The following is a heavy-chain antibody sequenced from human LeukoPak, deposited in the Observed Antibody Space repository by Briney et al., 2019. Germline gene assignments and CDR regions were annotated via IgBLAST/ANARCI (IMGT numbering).Heavy chain of an antibody. CDR2: INHSGST. Sequence: PSETLSLTCAVYGGSFSGYYWSWIRQPPGKGLEWIGQINHSGSTNYNPSLKSRVTFSVDTSKNQFSLKLSSVTAADRAVYYCARHYYDILGYNSIGVWFDPWGQGTLVTVSS. D-gene: IGHD3-22*01. V-gene: IGHV4-34*01. CDR3: ARHYYDILGYNSIGVWFDP. CDR1: GGSFSGYY. J-gene: IGHJ5*02.